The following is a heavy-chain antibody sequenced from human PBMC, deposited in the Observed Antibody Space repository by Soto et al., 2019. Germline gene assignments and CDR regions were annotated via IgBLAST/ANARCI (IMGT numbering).Heavy chain of an antibody. V-gene: IGHV3-21*01. Sequence: EVQLVESGGGLVKPGGSLRLSCAASGFTFSSYSMNWVRHAPGKGLEWVSSISSSSSYIYYADSVKGRFTISRDNAKNSLYLQMNSLRAEDTAVYYCPRDDYYYYFMDVWGKGTTVTVSS. J-gene: IGHJ6*03. CDR2: ISSSSSYI. CDR3: PRDDYYYYFMDV. CDR1: GFTFSSYS.